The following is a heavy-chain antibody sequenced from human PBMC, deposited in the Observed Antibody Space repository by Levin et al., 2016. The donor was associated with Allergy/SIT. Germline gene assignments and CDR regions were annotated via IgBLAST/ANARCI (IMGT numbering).Heavy chain of an antibody. V-gene: IGHV4-30-4*01. J-gene: IGHJ5*02. CDR2: IHYSGST. Sequence: WIRQPPGKGLEWIAYIHYSGSTYYNPSLKSRVTISVDTSKNQFSLKLSSVTAADTAVYYCARSSIFEGRFDPWGQGTLVTVSS. CDR3: ARSSIFEGRFDP. D-gene: IGHD3-3*01.